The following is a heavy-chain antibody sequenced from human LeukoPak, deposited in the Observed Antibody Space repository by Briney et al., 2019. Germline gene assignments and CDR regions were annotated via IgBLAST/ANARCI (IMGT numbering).Heavy chain of an antibody. Sequence: GASLQISFKGSGYSFTSYWIGWVRQMPGKGLEWMGIIYPGDSDTRYSPSFQGQVTISADKSISTAYLQWSSLKASDTAMYYCARPLTYYYDSSGYDAFDIWGQGTMVTVSS. J-gene: IGHJ3*02. V-gene: IGHV5-51*01. CDR2: IYPGDSDT. D-gene: IGHD3-22*01. CDR1: GYSFTSYW. CDR3: ARPLTYYYDSSGYDAFDI.